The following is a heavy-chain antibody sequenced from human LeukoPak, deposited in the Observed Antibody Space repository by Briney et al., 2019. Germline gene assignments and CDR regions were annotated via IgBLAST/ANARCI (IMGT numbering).Heavy chain of an antibody. D-gene: IGHD3-22*01. CDR3: ARPHYYDSSGLTFDY. J-gene: IGHJ4*02. V-gene: IGHV3-33*01. CDR2: IWYDGSNK. Sequence: PGRSLRLSCAASGFTFSSYGMHWVRQAPGKGLEWVAVIWYDGSNKYYADSVKGRFTISRDNSKNTLYLQMNSLRAEDTAVYYCARPHYYDSSGLTFDYWGQGTLVTVSS. CDR1: GFTFSSYG.